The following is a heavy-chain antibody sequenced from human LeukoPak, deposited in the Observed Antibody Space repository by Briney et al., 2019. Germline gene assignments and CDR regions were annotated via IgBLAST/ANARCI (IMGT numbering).Heavy chain of an antibody. D-gene: IGHD6-19*01. V-gene: IGHV1-2*02. J-gene: IGHJ5*02. CDR3: ARDKSIAVAGTGWFDP. CDR1: GYTFTGYY. Sequence: ASVKVSCKASGYTFTGYYMHWVRQAPGQGLERMGWINPNSGGTNYAQKFQGRVTMTRDTSISTAYMELSRLRSDDTAVYYCARDKSIAVAGTGWFDPWGQGTLVTVSS. CDR2: INPNSGGT.